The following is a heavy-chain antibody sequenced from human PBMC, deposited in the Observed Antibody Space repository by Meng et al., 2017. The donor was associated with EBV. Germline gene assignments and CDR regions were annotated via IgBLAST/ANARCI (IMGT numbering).Heavy chain of an antibody. CDR2: AHYSGRT. V-gene: IGHV4-39*01. Sequence: HLQLQESGPGQVKPAETLSLTCPVSGDSIRSFSYWAWLRLPPGRGLEWIGSAHYSGRTYYSPSLRSRVTVSIDTSKNQFSLRLTSVTAADTALYYCARPFPSIVSPRLDPFGDWGQGALGTVSS. CDR1: GDSIRSFSY. D-gene: IGHD5/OR15-5a*01. J-gene: IGHJ4*02. CDR3: ARPFPSIVSPRLDPFGD.